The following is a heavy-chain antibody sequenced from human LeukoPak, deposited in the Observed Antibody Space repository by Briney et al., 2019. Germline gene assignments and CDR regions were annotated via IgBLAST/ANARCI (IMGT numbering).Heavy chain of an antibody. CDR2: INSDGSTT. D-gene: IGHD1-14*01. CDR1: GFTFSSYW. J-gene: IGHJ4*02. CDR3: ARGSAVTGVH. Sequence: GGSLRLSCADSGFTFSSYWMHWVRQAPGKGLVWVSRINSDGSTTNYADSVKGRFTISRDNAKNTLYLQMNSLRAEDTAMYYCARGSAVTGVHWGQGTLVTVSS. V-gene: IGHV3-74*01.